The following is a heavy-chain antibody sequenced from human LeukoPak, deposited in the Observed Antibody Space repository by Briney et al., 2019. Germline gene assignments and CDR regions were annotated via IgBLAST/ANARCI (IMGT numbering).Heavy chain of an antibody. CDR1: GYSFTSYW. D-gene: IGHD5-24*01. J-gene: IGHJ3*02. CDR2: IYPGDSDT. Sequence: GASLQISCKGSGYSFTSYWIGWVCQMPGKGLEWMGIIYPGDSDTRYSPSFQGQVTISADKSISTTYLQWNSLKASDTAMYYWARRDGYGVYDIWGQGTMVTVSS. V-gene: IGHV5-51*01. CDR3: ARRDGYGVYDI.